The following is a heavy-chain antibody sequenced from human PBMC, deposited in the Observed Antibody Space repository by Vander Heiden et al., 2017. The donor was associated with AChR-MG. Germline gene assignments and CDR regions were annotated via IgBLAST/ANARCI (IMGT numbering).Heavy chain of an antibody. CDR1: GYSFTSYW. CDR2: IDPGDSDT. D-gene: IGHD3-9*01. J-gene: IGHJ3*02. CDR3: ARGGYFDWLLYAFDI. Sequence: EVQLVQSGAEVKQPGEFLTISCKGSGYSFTSYWIGWVRQMPGKGREWMGIIDPGDSDTRYSPSFQGQVTISADKSISTAYLQWSSLKASDTAMYYCARGGYFDWLLYAFDIWGQGTMVTVSS. V-gene: IGHV5-51*01.